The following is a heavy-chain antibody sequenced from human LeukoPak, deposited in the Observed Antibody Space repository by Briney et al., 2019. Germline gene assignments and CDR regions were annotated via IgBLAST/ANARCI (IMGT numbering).Heavy chain of an antibody. CDR3: ARDYDSSNFLGY. J-gene: IGHJ4*02. D-gene: IGHD6-13*01. CDR1: GGTFSSYA. CDR2: IIPIFGTA. Sequence: WASVKVSCKASGGTFSSYAISWVRQAPGQGLEWMGGIIPIFGTANYAQKFQGRVTITADESTSTVYMELSSLRSEDTAVCYCARDYDSSNFLGYWGQGTLVTVSS. V-gene: IGHV1-69*01.